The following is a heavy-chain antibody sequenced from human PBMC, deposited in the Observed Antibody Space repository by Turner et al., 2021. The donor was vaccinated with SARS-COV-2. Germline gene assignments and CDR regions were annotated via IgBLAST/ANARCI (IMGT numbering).Heavy chain of an antibody. D-gene: IGHD6-6*01. V-gene: IGHV3-33*01. CDR1: VFTFSSYG. J-gene: IGHJ6*03. CDR2: IWNDGSNK. CDR3: ARGRPESSSWLAYYMDV. Sequence: QVQLVESGGGVVQPGRSLRLSCAASVFTFSSYGMHWVRQAPGKGLEWVAVIWNDGSNKYYADSVKGLFTISRDNSKNRLYLQMNSLRADDTAVYYCARGRPESSSWLAYYMDVWGKGTTVTVSS.